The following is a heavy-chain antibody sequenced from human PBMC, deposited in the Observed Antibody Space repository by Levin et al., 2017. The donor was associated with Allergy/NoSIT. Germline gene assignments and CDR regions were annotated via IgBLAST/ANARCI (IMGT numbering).Heavy chain of an antibody. J-gene: IGHJ5*02. D-gene: IGHD2-2*01. Sequence: PSETLSLTCTVSGGSISSYYWSWIRQPPGKGLEWIGYIYYSGSTNYNPSLKSRVTISVDTSKNQLSLKLSSATAADTAGYYCARMYCSSTSCYGGMGLNWFDPWGQGTLVTVSS. V-gene: IGHV4-59*01. CDR1: GGSISSYY. CDR3: ARMYCSSTSCYGGMGLNWFDP. CDR2: IYYSGST.